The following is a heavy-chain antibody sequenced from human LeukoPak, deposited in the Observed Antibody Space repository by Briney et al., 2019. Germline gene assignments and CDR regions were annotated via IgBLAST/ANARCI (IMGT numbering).Heavy chain of an antibody. V-gene: IGHV3-73*01. Sequence: GGSLRLSCAASGFTFSGSAMHWVRQASGKGLEWVGRIRSKVNSYATAYAASVKGRFTISRDDSKNTADLQMNSLKTEDTAVYYCAKDSGSYPTWSDYWGQGTLVTVSS. CDR3: AKDSGSYPTWSDY. CDR1: GFTFSGSA. D-gene: IGHD1-26*01. J-gene: IGHJ4*02. CDR2: IRSKVNSYAT.